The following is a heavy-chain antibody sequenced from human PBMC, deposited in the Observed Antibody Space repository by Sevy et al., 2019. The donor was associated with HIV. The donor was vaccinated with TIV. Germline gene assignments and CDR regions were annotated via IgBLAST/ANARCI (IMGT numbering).Heavy chain of an antibody. J-gene: IGHJ4*02. CDR2: INWNGGST. Sequence: GGSLRLSCAASGFTFDDYGMSWVRQAPGKGLEWVSGINWNGGSTGYADSVKGRFTISRDNAKNSLYLQMNSLRAEDTALYYCARVGSKQIPRWYLDYWGQGTLVTVSS. V-gene: IGHV3-20*04. D-gene: IGHD2-15*01. CDR3: ARVGSKQIPRWYLDY. CDR1: GFTFDDYG.